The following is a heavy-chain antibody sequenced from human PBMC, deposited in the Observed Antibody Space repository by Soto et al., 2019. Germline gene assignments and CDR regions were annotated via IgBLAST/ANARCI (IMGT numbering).Heavy chain of an antibody. CDR2: IRSSDNTR. CDR3: ARVIYGGWSTIKDYYYYAMDV. J-gene: IGHJ6*02. V-gene: IGHV3-11*04. Sequence: GGSLRLSCAASGFIFSDYYMTWIRQAPGKGLEWVSYIRSSDNTRYYADSVKGRFTISRDNAKNSLYLQMNSLRDEDTGVYYCARVIYGGWSTIKDYYYYAMDVWAKGPRSPSP. D-gene: IGHD5-12*01. CDR1: GFIFSDYY.